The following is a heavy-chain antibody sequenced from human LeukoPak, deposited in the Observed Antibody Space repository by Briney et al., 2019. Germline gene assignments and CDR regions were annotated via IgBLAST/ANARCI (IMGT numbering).Heavy chain of an antibody. J-gene: IGHJ5*01. CDR1: GFTLGDFA. D-gene: IGHD3-22*01. V-gene: IGHV3-49*04. Sequence: GGSLRLSCTASGFTLGDFAMSWVRQAPGKGRGWGSFIRSRRDGGSTEYAASVKGRFTISRDDSKSIAYLQMNSLKTEDTAVYYCFSNVAYDSTGLPDSWGQGALVTVSS. CDR3: FSNVAYDSTGLPDS. CDR2: IRSRRDGGST.